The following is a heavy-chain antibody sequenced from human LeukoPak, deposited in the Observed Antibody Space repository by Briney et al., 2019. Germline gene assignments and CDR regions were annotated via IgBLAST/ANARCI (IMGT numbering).Heavy chain of an antibody. V-gene: IGHV4-39*07. D-gene: IGHD6-19*01. Sequence: KPSETLSLTCTVSGGSISSSSYYWGWIRQPPGKGLEWIGSIHYSGSTYYNPSLKSRVTISVDTSKYQFSLKLSSVTAADTAVYYCARVRVGIAVAVGFDYMDVWGKGTTVTVSS. CDR1: GGSISSSSYY. CDR3: ARVRVGIAVAVGFDYMDV. J-gene: IGHJ6*03. CDR2: IHYSGST.